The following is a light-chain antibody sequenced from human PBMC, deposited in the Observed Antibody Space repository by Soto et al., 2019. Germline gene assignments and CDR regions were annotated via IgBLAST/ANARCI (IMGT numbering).Light chain of an antibody. CDR3: QQYNSYS. Sequence: DIQMTQSPSTLSASLGDRVTIICRASQSISNRLAWYQQKPGTAPKVLIYHASNLQSGVPSRFSGSGSGTEFTLTISRLQPDDFATYYCQQYNSYSFGQGTKVDIK. J-gene: IGKJ1*01. CDR1: QSISNR. CDR2: HAS. V-gene: IGKV1-5*02.